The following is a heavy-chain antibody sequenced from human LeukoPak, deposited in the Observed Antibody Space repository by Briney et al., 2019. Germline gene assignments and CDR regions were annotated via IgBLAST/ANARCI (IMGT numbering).Heavy chain of an antibody. CDR2: IKSDGITI. D-gene: IGHD2-15*01. V-gene: IGHV3-74*01. CDR3: ARDRTCSGGSCYSIYFDY. J-gene: IGHJ4*02. Sequence: PGGSLRLSCAASGFTFSNYMMHWVRQAPGKGLVWVSRIKSDGITITYADSVKGRFTISRDNSKNTLYLQMNSLRAEDTAVYYCARDRTCSGGSCYSIYFDYWGQGTLVTVSS. CDR1: GFTFSNYM.